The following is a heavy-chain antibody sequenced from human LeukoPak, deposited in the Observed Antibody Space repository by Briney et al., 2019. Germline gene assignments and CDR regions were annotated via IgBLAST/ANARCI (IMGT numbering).Heavy chain of an antibody. J-gene: IGHJ4*02. V-gene: IGHV3-30-3*01. CDR3: ARDTIYGDYVHYY. CDR1: EFTFSSYA. Sequence: QAGGSLRLSCAASEFTFSSYAMHWVRQAPGKGLEWVAVISYDGSNKYYADSVKGRFTISRDNSKNTLYLQMNSLRAEDTAVYYCARDTIYGDYVHYYWGQGTLVTVSS. D-gene: IGHD4-17*01. CDR2: ISYDGSNK.